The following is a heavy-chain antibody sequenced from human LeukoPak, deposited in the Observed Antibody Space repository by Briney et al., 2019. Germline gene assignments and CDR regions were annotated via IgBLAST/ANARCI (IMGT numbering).Heavy chain of an antibody. CDR2: IIPIFGTA. Sequence: SVKVSCKASGGTFSSYAISWVRQAPGQGLEWMGGIIPIFGTANYAQKFQGRVTITADESTSTAYMELSSLRSEDTAVYYCAREKYYYYGSGSFSYFDYWGQGTLVSVSS. V-gene: IGHV1-69*13. CDR3: AREKYYYYGSGSFSYFDY. CDR1: GGTFSSYA. D-gene: IGHD3-10*01. J-gene: IGHJ4*02.